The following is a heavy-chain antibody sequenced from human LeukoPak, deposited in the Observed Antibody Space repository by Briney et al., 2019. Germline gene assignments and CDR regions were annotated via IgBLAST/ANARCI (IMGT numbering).Heavy chain of an antibody. CDR1: GGSFSGYY. CDR2: INHSGST. D-gene: IGHD2-2*01. J-gene: IGHJ6*03. V-gene: IGHV4-34*01. CDR3: ARGEIVVVPAARYYYYYMDV. Sequence: SETLSLTCAVYGGSFSGYYWSWIRQPPGKGPEWIGEINHSGSTNYNPSLKSRVTISVDTSKNQSSLKLSSATAADTAVYYCARGEIVVVPAARYYYYYMDVWGKGTTVTVSS.